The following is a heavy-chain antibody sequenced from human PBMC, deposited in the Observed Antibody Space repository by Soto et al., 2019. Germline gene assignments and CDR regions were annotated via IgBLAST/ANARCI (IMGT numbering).Heavy chain of an antibody. D-gene: IGHD3-3*01. CDR2: MSGNAENT. Sequence: PGGSLRLSCVASGFTFTSYAMSWVRQAPGKGLEWVSAMSGNAENTYYADSVKGRFTVSRDSSKNMLYLYLNSLRAEDTAVYYCARHSLYGVVRNFDYWGQGTLVTVS. CDR3: ARHSLYGVVRNFDY. J-gene: IGHJ4*02. CDR1: GFTFTSYA. V-gene: IGHV3-23*01.